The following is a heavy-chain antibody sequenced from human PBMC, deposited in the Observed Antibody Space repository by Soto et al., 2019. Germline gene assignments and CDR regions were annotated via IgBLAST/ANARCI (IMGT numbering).Heavy chain of an antibody. CDR2: INSDGSST. V-gene: IGHV3-74*01. CDR3: ARSSIVASAFDI. J-gene: IGHJ3*02. Sequence: GGSLRLSCAASGFTFSSYWMYWVRQAPGKGLVWVSRINSDGSSTSYADSVKGRFTISRDNAKNTLYLQMNSLRAEDTAVYYCARSSIVASAFDIWGQGTMVTVSS. CDR1: GFTFSSYW. D-gene: IGHD2-21*01.